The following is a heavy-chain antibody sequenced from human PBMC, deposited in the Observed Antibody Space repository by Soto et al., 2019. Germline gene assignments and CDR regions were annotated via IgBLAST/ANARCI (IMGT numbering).Heavy chain of an antibody. CDR2: IQYRGST. V-gene: IGHV4-39*07. D-gene: IGHD4-17*01. Sequence: SETLSLTCTVSDDSITSGAYYWGLIRQPPGKGLEWIGTIQYRGSTNYNPSLKSRVTMSLDTSKNQYSLRLSSVTAADTAVYYCARERLDYGDYELSWFDPWGQGTLVTVSS. CDR1: DDSITSGAYY. J-gene: IGHJ5*02. CDR3: ARERLDYGDYELSWFDP.